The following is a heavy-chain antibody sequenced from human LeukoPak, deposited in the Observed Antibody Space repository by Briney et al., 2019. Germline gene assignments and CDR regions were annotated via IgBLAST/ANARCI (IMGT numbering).Heavy chain of an antibody. CDR2: ISYDGSNK. CDR3: AKENYYDSSGRLGFDY. Sequence: GGSLRLSCAASGFTFSSYAMHWVRQAPGKGLEWVAVISYDGSNKYYADSVKGRFTISRDNSKNTLYLQMNSLRAEDTAVYYCAKENYYDSSGRLGFDYWGQGTLVTVSS. D-gene: IGHD3-22*01. V-gene: IGHV3-30*04. CDR1: GFTFSSYA. J-gene: IGHJ4*02.